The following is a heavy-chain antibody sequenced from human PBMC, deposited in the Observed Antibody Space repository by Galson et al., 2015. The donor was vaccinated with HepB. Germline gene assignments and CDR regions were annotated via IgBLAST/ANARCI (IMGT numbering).Heavy chain of an antibody. J-gene: IGHJ6*04. CDR3: ARDHRYYDILTGVAAGV. CDR2: ISSSGSTI. D-gene: IGHD3-9*01. Sequence: SLRLSCAVSGFTFSDYYMSWIRQAPGKWMEWVSYISSSGSTIYYADSVKGRFTISRDNAKNSLYLQMNSLRAEDTAVYYCARDHRYYDILTGVAAGVWGKGTTVTVSS. V-gene: IGHV3-11*01. CDR1: GFTFSDYY.